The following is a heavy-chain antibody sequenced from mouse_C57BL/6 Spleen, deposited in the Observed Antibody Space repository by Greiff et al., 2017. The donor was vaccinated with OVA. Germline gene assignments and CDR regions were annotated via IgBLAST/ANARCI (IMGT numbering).Heavy chain of an antibody. D-gene: IGHD2-3*01. J-gene: IGHJ4*01. CDR1: GFTFSDYG. CDR2: ISSGSSTI. V-gene: IGHV5-17*01. CDR3: ARGDYDGYPYYYAMDY. Sequence: EVQLVESGGGLVKPGGSLKLSCAASGFTFSDYGMHWVRQAPEKGLEWVAYISSGSSTIYYADTVTGRFTISRDNAKNTLFLQMTSLRSEDTAMYYCARGDYDGYPYYYAMDYWGQGTSVTVSS.